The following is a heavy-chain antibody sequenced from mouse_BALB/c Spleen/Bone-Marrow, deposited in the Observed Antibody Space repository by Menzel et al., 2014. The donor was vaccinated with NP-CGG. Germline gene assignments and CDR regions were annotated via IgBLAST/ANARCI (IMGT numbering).Heavy chain of an antibody. Sequence: VQLQESGPGLVAPSQSLSITCTVSGFSLTSYGVHWVRQPPGKGLEWLGVIWAGGSTNYNSALMSRLSICKDNSKSQVFLKMNSLQTDDTAMYYCARDYYGSLYAMDYWGQGTSVTVSS. J-gene: IGHJ4*01. V-gene: IGHV2-9*02. CDR3: ARDYYGSLYAMDY. CDR2: IWAGGST. CDR1: GFSLTSYG. D-gene: IGHD1-1*01.